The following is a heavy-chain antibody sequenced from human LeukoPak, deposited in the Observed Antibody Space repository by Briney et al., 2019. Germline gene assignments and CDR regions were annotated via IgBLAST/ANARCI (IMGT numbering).Heavy chain of an antibody. CDR3: ARDSSGWYHWFDP. D-gene: IGHD6-19*01. Sequence: SETLSLTCTVSGGSISSSSYYWGWIRQPPGKGLEWIGSIYYTGSTYYNPSLKSRVTISVDTSKNQFSLKLSSVTAADTAVYYCARDSSGWYHWFDPWGQGTLVTVSS. J-gene: IGHJ5*02. V-gene: IGHV4-39*07. CDR1: GGSISSSSYY. CDR2: IYYTGST.